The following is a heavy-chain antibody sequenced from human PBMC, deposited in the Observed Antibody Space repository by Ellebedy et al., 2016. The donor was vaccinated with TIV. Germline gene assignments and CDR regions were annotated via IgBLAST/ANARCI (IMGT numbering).Heavy chain of an antibody. CDR2: INPDGGER. CDR3: AKDVFSGNHCEAGEH. Sequence: GGSLRLSXAASGFTFSSNWMSWVRQAPGKGLEWVANINPDGGERYYMDSVKGRFTISRDNSQNTLYLQMNNVRAEDTAVYYCAKDVFSGNHCEAGEHWGQGTLVTVSS. V-gene: IGHV3-7*04. CDR1: GFTFSSNW. J-gene: IGHJ4*02. D-gene: IGHD3-10*01.